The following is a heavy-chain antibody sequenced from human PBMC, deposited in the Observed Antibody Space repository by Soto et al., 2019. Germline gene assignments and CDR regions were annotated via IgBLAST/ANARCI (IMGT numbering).Heavy chain of an antibody. CDR1: GFIFSDYY. J-gene: IGHJ6*02. CDR3: ARAWKIEQFGVISMSKGLDV. V-gene: IGHV3-11*01. D-gene: IGHD3-3*01. Sequence: PGGSLRLSCAASGFIFSDYYMTWIRQAPGKGMEWLSCSSNRDRSTYYADSVKDRFVVSKDNAKNLVYLQMNSLRAEDTAVYFCARAWKIEQFGVISMSKGLDVWGQGTTVTVSS. CDR2: SSNRDRST.